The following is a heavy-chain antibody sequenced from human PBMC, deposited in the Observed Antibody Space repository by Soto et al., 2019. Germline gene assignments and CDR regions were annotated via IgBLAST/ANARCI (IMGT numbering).Heavy chain of an antibody. CDR2: INPNSGGT. CDR1: GYTFTGYY. CDR3: AREPNYCSGGSCYSSPLDY. V-gene: IGHV1-2*02. Sequence: ASVKVSCKASGYTFTGYYMHWVRQAPGQGLEWMGWINPNSGGTNYAQKFQGRVTMTRDTSISTAYMELSRLRSDDTAVYYCAREPNYCSGGSCYSSPLDYWGQGTLVTVS. D-gene: IGHD2-15*01. J-gene: IGHJ4*02.